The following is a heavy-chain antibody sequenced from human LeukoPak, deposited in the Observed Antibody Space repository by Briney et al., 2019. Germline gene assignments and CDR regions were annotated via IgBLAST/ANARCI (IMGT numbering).Heavy chain of an antibody. CDR1: GGTFSSYA. J-gene: IGHJ4*02. V-gene: IGHV1-69*13. CDR3: ATELLYCSSTSCYRSGFDY. Sequence: ASVKVSCKASGGTFSSYAISWVRQAPGQGLEWMGGIIPIFGTANYAQKFQGRGTITADESTSTAYMELSSLRCEDTAVYYCATELLYCSSTSCYRSGFDYWGQGTLVTVSS. CDR2: IIPIFGTA. D-gene: IGHD2-2*02.